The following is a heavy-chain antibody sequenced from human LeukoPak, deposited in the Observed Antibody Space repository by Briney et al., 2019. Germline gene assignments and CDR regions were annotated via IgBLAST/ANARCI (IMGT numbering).Heavy chain of an antibody. CDR3: ARVSPRITMVRGVIAPLPPDY. CDR2: IYYTGNS. CDR1: GGSISSYY. J-gene: IGHJ4*02. V-gene: IGHV4-59*01. Sequence: SETLSLTCIVSGGSISSYYWNWIRQPPGKGLEWIGYIYYTGNSNYNPSLKSRVSISVDTSKNQFSLKVKYVTAADTAVYYCARVSPRITMVRGVIAPLPPDYWGQGTLVTVSS. D-gene: IGHD3-10*01.